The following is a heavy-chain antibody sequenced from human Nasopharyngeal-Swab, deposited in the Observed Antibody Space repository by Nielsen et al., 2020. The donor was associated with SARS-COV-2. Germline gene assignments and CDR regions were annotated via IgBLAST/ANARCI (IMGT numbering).Heavy chain of an antibody. D-gene: IGHD2-15*01. J-gene: IGHJ4*02. V-gene: IGHV1-58*01. CDR3: AGGYCSGGSCYPPEGY. Sequence: SGKASCKAPGFTFTSSAVQWERQARGQRLEWIGWIVVGSGNTNYAQKFQERVTITRDMSTSTAYMELSSLRSEDTAVYYCAGGYCSGGSCYPPEGYWGQGTLVTVSS. CDR1: GFTFTSSA. CDR2: IVVGSGNT.